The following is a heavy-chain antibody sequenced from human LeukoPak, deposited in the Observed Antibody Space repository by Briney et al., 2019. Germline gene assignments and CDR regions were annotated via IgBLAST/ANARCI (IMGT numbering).Heavy chain of an antibody. CDR3: AKDIGLYYYDSSVLDY. J-gene: IGHJ4*02. D-gene: IGHD3-22*01. CDR1: GASMRSETHY. V-gene: IGHV3-23*01. CDR2: ISGSGGST. Sequence: LSLTCTVSGASMRSETHYWSWVRQAPGKGLEWVSAISGSGGSTYYADSVKGRFTISRDNSKNTLYLQMNSLRAEDTAVYYCAKDIGLYYYDSSVLDYWGQGTLVTVSS.